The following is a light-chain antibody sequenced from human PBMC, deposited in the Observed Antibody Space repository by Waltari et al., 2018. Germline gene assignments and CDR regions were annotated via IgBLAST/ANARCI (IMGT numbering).Light chain of an antibody. Sequence: DIQMTQSPSSLSASVGDRGTITCRASENVNNYLNWYQQKPGKAPKLLIYKASTLQSGVPSRFSGSGSGTDYTFTISSLQSQDVATYYCQHGYGTPYSFGQGTKVEIK. CDR2: KAS. CDR1: ENVNNY. J-gene: IGKJ2*03. CDR3: QHGYGTPYS. V-gene: IGKV1-39*01.